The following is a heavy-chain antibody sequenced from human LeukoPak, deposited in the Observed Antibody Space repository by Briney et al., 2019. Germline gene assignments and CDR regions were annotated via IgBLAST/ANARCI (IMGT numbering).Heavy chain of an antibody. Sequence: GGSLRLSCAASGFTFSSYAMSWVRQAPGKGLEWVSAVSVRGGATYYADSVKGRFTISRDNSKNTLYLQMNSLRAEDTAIYFCAKTTEDTFDYWGQGTLVTVYS. CDR3: AKTTEDTFDY. D-gene: IGHD4-17*01. V-gene: IGHV3-23*01. CDR1: GFTFSSYA. J-gene: IGHJ4*02. CDR2: VSVRGGAT.